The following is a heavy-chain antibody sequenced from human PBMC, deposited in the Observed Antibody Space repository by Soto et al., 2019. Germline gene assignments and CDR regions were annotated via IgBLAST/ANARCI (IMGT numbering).Heavy chain of an antibody. CDR2: IYYSGST. V-gene: IGHV4-59*01. D-gene: IGHD6-19*01. CDR1: YGSISSYY. Sequence: SEALSLTCTFSYGSISSYYLSLMLQHPFKGLEWIGYIYYSGSTNYNPSLKSRVTISVDTSKNQFSLKLSSVTAADTAVYYCARALYSSGWYLGNWFDTWGQGTLVTVSS. J-gene: IGHJ5*02. CDR3: ARALYSSGWYLGNWFDT.